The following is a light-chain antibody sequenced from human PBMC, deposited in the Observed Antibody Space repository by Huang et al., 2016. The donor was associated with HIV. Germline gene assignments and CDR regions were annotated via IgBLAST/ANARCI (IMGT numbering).Light chain of an antibody. CDR3: QQYYSSPPRLA. J-gene: IGKJ4*01. Sequence: DIVMTQSPESLAVSLGERATINCKSSQSVLYNSDNKNFLSWYQQKSGQPPKLLIYWATTRETGVPDRFSASGSGTEFTLTISSLQAEDVAVYYCQQYYSSPPRLAFGGGTKVE. CDR1: QSVLYNSDNKNF. V-gene: IGKV4-1*01. CDR2: WAT.